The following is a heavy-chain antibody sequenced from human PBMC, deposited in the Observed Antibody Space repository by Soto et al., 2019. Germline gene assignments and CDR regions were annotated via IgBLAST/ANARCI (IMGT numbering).Heavy chain of an antibody. CDR1: GYIFTTYG. Sequence: QVHLVQSGAEVKKPGASVTVSCKGSGYIFTTYGINWVRQAPGQGLEWMGWISAHNGNTNYAQKLQCRVTVTRDTSTSTAYMELRNLSSDDTAVYYCARGRYGDYWGQGALVTVSS. CDR3: ARGRYGDY. J-gene: IGHJ4*02. CDR2: ISAHNGNT. V-gene: IGHV1-18*01. D-gene: IGHD1-1*01.